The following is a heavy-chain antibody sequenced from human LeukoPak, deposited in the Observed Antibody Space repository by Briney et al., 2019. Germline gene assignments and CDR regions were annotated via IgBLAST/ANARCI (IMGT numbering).Heavy chain of an antibody. Sequence: GRSLRLSCAASGFTFSSCAMHWVRQAPGKGLEWVAVISYDENNKYYADSVKGRFTISRDNSKNTLYLQMNSLRVEDTAVYYCARAIPFGGWFDPWGQGTPVTVSS. CDR2: ISYDENNK. J-gene: IGHJ5*02. V-gene: IGHV3-30*14. CDR1: GFTFSSCA. D-gene: IGHD3-16*01. CDR3: ARAIPFGGWFDP.